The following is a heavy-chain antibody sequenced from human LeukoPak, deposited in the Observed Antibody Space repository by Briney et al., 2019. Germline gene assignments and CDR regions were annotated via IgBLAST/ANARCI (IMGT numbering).Heavy chain of an antibody. CDR1: GFTFDDYG. D-gene: IGHD2/OR15-2a*01. CDR3: ASLNTADAFDI. Sequence: GSLRLSCAASGFTFDDYGMSWIRQPPGKGLEWIGYIYDSGSTNYNPSLKSRVTISVDTSKNQFSLKVSSVTAADTAVYYCASLNTADAFDIWGQGTMVTVSS. J-gene: IGHJ3*02. V-gene: IGHV4-59*01. CDR2: IYDSGST.